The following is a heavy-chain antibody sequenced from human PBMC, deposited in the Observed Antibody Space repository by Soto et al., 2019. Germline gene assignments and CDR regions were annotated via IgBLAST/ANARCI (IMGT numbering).Heavy chain of an antibody. Sequence: GGSLRLSCAASGFTFSSYGMHWVRQAPGKGLEWVAVIWYDGSNKYYADSVKGRFTISRDNSKNTLYLQMNSLRAEDTAVYYCARATSHYYYYGMDVWGQGTTVTVSS. CDR1: GFTFSSYG. V-gene: IGHV3-33*01. CDR3: ARATSHYYYYGMDV. CDR2: IWYDGSNK. J-gene: IGHJ6*02.